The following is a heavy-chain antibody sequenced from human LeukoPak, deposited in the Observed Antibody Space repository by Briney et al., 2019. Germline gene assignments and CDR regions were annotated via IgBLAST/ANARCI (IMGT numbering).Heavy chain of an antibody. CDR2: IHYSGST. J-gene: IGHJ5*02. Sequence: SETLSLTCTVSGGSISSYYWSWIRQPPGKGLEWIGYIHYSGSTNYNPSLKSRVTISVDTSKNQFSLKLSSVTAADTAVYYCARDPSPFYSGSYLGFDPWGQGTLVTVSS. CDR3: ARDPSPFYSGSYLGFDP. D-gene: IGHD1-26*01. V-gene: IGHV4-59*01. CDR1: GGSISSYY.